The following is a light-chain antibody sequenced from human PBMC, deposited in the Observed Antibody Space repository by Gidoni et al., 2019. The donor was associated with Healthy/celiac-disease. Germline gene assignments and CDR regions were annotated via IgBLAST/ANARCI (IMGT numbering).Light chain of an antibody. J-gene: IGKJ5*01. CDR2: DAS. CDR1: QDISNY. CDR3: QQYDNLPIT. V-gene: IGKV1-33*01. Sequence: DIQMTQSPSSLSASVGDRVTITCQASQDISNYLNWYQHKPGKAPKLLIYDASNLETGVPSGFSGSGSGTDFAFTISSLQPEDIATYYCQQYDNLPITFGQGTRLEIK.